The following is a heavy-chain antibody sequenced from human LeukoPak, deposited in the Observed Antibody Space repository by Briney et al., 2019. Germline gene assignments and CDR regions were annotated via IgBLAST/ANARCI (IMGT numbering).Heavy chain of an antibody. V-gene: IGHV3-30*03. CDR1: GFTFSSYG. Sequence: GGSLRLSCAASGFTFSSYGIHWVRQAPGKGLEWVAVISHDGTNKYYEDSVKGRFTISRDNSKNTLYLQMNSLRSEDTAVYYCARGAEQLVQNYYYYYGMDVWGQGTTVTVSS. CDR3: ARGAEQLVQNYYYYYGMDV. D-gene: IGHD6-6*01. J-gene: IGHJ6*02. CDR2: ISHDGTNK.